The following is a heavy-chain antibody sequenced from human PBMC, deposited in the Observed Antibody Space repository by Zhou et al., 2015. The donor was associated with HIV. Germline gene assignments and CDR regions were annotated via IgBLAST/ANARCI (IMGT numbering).Heavy chain of an antibody. CDR3: ARLFESCGGDCYYFDY. D-gene: IGHD2-21*02. CDR2: FLPIFRTV. J-gene: IGHJ4*02. CDR1: GGTFRNYA. Sequence: QVQLVQSGAEVKKPGSSVKVSCRASGGTFRNYAISWVRQAPGHGLEWMGGFLPIFRTVNYAQKFQGRVTITADKSTTTAYMELSSLRSEDTAVYYCARLFESCGGDCYYFDYWGQGTLVTVSS. V-gene: IGHV1-69*06.